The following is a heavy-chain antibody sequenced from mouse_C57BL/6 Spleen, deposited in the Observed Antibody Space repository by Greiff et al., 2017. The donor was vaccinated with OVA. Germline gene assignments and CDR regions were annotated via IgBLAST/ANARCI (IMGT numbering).Heavy chain of an antibody. CDR2: IYPGDGDT. J-gene: IGHJ3*01. Sequence: VKLQESGPELVKPGASVKISCKASGYAFSSSWMNWVKQRPGKGLEWIGRIYPGDGDTNYNGKFKGKATLTADKSSSTAYMQLSSLTSEDSAVYFCARAGQLRTWFAYWGQGTLVTVSA. CDR3: ARAGQLRTWFAY. V-gene: IGHV1-82*01. D-gene: IGHD3-2*02. CDR1: GYAFSSSW.